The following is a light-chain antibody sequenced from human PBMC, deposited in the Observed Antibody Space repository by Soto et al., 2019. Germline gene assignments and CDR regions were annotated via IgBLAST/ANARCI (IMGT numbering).Light chain of an antibody. V-gene: IGLV2-14*01. Sequence: QSVLTQPASVSGSTGQSITISCTGTSSDVGGYNYVSWYQHHPGKAPKLIIYDVSYRPSGVSNRFSGSKSRNTASLTISGLQAEDEGDYYCTSYTSSSTVVFGGGTKVTVL. CDR2: DVS. J-gene: IGLJ2*01. CDR3: TSYTSSSTVV. CDR1: SSDVGGYNY.